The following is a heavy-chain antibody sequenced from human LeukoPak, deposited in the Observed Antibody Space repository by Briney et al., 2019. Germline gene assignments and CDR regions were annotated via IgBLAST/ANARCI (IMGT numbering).Heavy chain of an antibody. CDR1: GFTFSYYS. D-gene: IGHD1-26*01. Sequence: GGSLRLSCAVSGFTFSYYSMNWVRQAPGKGLEWVSYIDSSSSTIYYADSVKGRFTISRDNAKNSLYLQMNSLRAEDTAVYYCAREGQVVGRTMSDYWGQGTLVTVSS. CDR3: AREGQVVGRTMSDY. CDR2: IDSSSSTI. V-gene: IGHV3-48*01. J-gene: IGHJ4*02.